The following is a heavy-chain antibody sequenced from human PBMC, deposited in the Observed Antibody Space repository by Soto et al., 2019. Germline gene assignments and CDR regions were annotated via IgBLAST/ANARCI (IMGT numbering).Heavy chain of an antibody. CDR1: GFTFSSYA. V-gene: IGHV3-23*01. CDR2: ISGSGGST. Sequence: GGSLRLSCAASGFTFSSYAMSWVRQAPGKGLEWVSAISGSGGSTYYADSVKGRFTISRDNSKNTLYLQMNSLRAEDMAVYYCAKDGARITIFGVVIIDLHFDYWGQGTLVTVSS. CDR3: AKDGARITIFGVVIIDLHFDY. J-gene: IGHJ4*02. D-gene: IGHD3-3*01.